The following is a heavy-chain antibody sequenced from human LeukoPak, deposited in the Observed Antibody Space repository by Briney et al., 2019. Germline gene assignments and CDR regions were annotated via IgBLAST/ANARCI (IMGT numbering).Heavy chain of an antibody. CDR3: ARPSANWGSRGAFDI. CDR1: GFTFSDYY. CDR2: ISTSGSTI. D-gene: IGHD7-27*01. J-gene: IGHJ3*02. V-gene: IGHV3-11*04. Sequence: GGSLRLSCAASGFTFSDYYMSWIRQAPGKGLEWVSYISTSGSTIYYADSVKGRFTISRDNAKNSLYLQMNSLRAEDTALYYCARPSANWGSRGAFDIWGQGTMVTVSS.